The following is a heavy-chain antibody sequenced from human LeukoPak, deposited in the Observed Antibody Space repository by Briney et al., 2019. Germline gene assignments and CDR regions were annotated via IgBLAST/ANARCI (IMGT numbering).Heavy chain of an antibody. V-gene: IGHV3-23*01. CDR3: AKGTLFGVVTSFDF. Sequence: GGSLRLSCAASGFTLGSAHAMTWVRQAPGKGLEWVSLISASGSATYYADSVRGRFAISREISKNTLFLQMSSLRTEDTAVYYCAKGTLFGVVTSFDFWGQGTLVTVSS. CDR1: GFTLGSAHA. CDR2: ISASGSAT. J-gene: IGHJ4*02. D-gene: IGHD3-3*01.